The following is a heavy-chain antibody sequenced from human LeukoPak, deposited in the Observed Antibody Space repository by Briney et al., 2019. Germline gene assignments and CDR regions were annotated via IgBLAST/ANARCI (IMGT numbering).Heavy chain of an antibody. V-gene: IGHV3-49*04. J-gene: IGHJ5*02. D-gene: IGHD4-11*01. Sequence: GGSLRLSCTASGFTFGDYAMSWVRQAPGKGLEWVGFIRSKAYGGTTEYAASVKGRFTISRDDSKSIAYLQMNSLKTEDTAVYYCTKDIYSNYGWFDPWGQGTLVTVSS. CDR3: TKDIYSNYGWFDP. CDR1: GFTFGDYA. CDR2: IRSKAYGGTT.